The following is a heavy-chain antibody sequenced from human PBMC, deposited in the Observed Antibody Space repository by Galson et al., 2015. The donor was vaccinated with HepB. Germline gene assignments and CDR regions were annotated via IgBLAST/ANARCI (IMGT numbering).Heavy chain of an antibody. V-gene: IGHV1-3*01. D-gene: IGHD5-12*01. CDR3: ARDSRGQIKTLDY. CDR2: INAGNGNT. Sequence: SVKVSCKASGYTFTSYAMHWVRQAPGQRLEWMGWINAGNGNTKYSQKFQGRVTITRDTSASTAYMELSSLRSEDTAVYYCARDSRGQIKTLDYWGQGTLVTVSS. CDR1: GYTFTSYA. J-gene: IGHJ4*02.